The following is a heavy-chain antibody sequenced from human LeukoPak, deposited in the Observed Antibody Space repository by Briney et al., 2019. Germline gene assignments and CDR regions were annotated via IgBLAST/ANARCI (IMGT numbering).Heavy chain of an antibody. CDR1: GGSFSGYY. Sequence: PSETLSLTCAVYGGSFSGYYWSWIRQPPGKGLEWIGEINHSGSTNYNPSLKSRVTISVDTSKNQFSLKLSSVTAEDTAVYYCARDSLEWSSLPDYWGQGTLVTVSS. D-gene: IGHD3-3*01. CDR3: ARDSLEWSSLPDY. CDR2: INHSGST. J-gene: IGHJ4*02. V-gene: IGHV4-34*01.